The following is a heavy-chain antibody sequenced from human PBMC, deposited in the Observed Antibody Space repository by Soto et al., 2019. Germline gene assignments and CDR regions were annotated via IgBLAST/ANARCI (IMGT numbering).Heavy chain of an antibody. J-gene: IGHJ3*02. CDR3: ARGDCSGGSCYSGAFDM. V-gene: IGHV4-30-2*01. D-gene: IGHD2-15*01. Sequence: SETLSLTCAVSGGSISSGGYSWGWIRQPPGKGLEWIGYIYHSGSTYYNPSLNSRVTISVDRSKNQFSLKLRSVFAADRAVHYCARGDCSGGSCYSGAFDMWGQGTKVTVSS. CDR2: IYHSGST. CDR1: GGSISSGGYS.